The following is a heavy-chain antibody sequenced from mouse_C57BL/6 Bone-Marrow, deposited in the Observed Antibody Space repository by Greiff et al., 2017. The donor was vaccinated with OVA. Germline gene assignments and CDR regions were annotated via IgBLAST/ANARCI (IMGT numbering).Heavy chain of an antibody. CDR3: AREGSPGDYAIDY. J-gene: IGHJ4*01. Sequence: VKLMESGAELMKPGASVKLSCKATGYTFTGYWIEWVKQRPGHGLEWIGELLPGSGSTNYNEKFKGKATLTADTYSNTAYMQRSSLTTEDSAIYYCAREGSPGDYAIDYWGQGTSVTVSS. CDR2: LLPGSGST. CDR1: GYTFTGYW. V-gene: IGHV1-9*01. D-gene: IGHD3-3*01.